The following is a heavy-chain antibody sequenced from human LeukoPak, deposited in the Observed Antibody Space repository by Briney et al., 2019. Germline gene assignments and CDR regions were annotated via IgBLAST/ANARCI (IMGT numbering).Heavy chain of an antibody. V-gene: IGHV3-23*01. CDR3: AKELTLESYGSGSYYYYYGMDV. D-gene: IGHD3-10*01. CDR2: ISGSGGST. CDR1: GFTFSSYA. Sequence: GGSLRLSCADSGFTFSSYAMSWVRQAPGKGLEWVSVISGSGGSTYYADSVKGRFTISRDNSKNTLYLQMNSLRAEDTAVYYCAKELTLESYGSGSYYYYYGMDVWGQGTTVTVSS. J-gene: IGHJ6*02.